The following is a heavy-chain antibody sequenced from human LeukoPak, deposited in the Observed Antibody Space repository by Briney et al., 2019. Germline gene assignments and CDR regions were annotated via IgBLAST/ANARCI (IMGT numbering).Heavy chain of an antibody. CDR2: ISGSGGNI. D-gene: IGHD5-18*01. V-gene: IGHV3-23*01. CDR1: GFTFNLYG. Sequence: GGSLRLSCAASGFTFNLYGMNWVRQAPGKGLEWISSISGSGGNIYYADFVKGRFTISRDNSENTLYLQMNSLRAEDTAVYYCAKAQAGGYNYAPLDYWGQGTLVTVPS. CDR3: AKAQAGGYNYAPLDY. J-gene: IGHJ4*02.